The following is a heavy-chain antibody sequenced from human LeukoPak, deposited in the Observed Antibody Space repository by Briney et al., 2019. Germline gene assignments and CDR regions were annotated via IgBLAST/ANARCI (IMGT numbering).Heavy chain of an antibody. CDR3: AKGSGYDTDFDY. J-gene: IGHJ4*02. D-gene: IGHD3-9*01. CDR2: ISGSGDNT. V-gene: IGHV3-23*01. Sequence: GGSLRLSCAASGLTFSASAMSWVRQAPGKGLEWVSGISGSGDNTYYADSVKGRFTISRDNSKNTLHLQMNSLRAEDTAVYYCAKGSGYDTDFDYWGQGTLATVSS. CDR1: GLTFSASA.